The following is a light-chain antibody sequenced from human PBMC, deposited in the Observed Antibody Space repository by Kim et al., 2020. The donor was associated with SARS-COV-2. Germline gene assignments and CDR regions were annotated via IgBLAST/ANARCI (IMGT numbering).Light chain of an antibody. CDR1: QSVSSNY. CDR2: DSS. V-gene: IGKV3-20*01. CDR3: QQYGNSPFT. J-gene: IGKJ2*01. Sequence: PGERATLSCRASQSVSSNYLAWYQQKPGQAPRLLKYDSSSRAAGIPDRFSGSGSGTDFTLTISRLEPEDFAVYSCQQYGNSPFTFGQGTKLEI.